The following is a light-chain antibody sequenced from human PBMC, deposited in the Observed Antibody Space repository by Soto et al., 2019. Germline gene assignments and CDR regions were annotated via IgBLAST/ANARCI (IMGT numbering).Light chain of an antibody. Sequence: DIQMTQSPSTLSASVGDRVTITCRASQSISSWLAWYQQKLGRAPRLLIYAASSLQSGVPSRFSGSGSGTEFTLTISSLQPEDVATYYCQKYYSATWTFGQGTKVDIK. J-gene: IGKJ1*01. CDR2: AAS. V-gene: IGKV1-27*01. CDR3: QKYYSATWT. CDR1: QSISSW.